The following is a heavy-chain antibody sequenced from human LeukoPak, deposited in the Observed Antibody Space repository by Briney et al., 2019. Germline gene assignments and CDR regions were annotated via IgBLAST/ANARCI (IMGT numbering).Heavy chain of an antibody. J-gene: IGHJ6*03. D-gene: IGHD3-9*01. CDR3: ARAPRGYDILTGYYMDV. CDR2: ISSSSSTI. V-gene: IGHV3-48*01. Sequence: PGGSLRLSCAASGFTFSSYSMNWVRQAPGKGLEWVSYISSSSSTIYYADSVKGRFTISRDNAKNSLYLQMNSLRAEDTAVYYCARAPRGYDILTGYYMDVWGKGTTVTVSS. CDR1: GFTFSSYS.